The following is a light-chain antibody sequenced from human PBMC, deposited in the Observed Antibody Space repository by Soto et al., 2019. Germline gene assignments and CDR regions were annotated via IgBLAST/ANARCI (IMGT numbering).Light chain of an antibody. CDR1: NIGSKS. J-gene: IGLJ2*01. CDR3: QVWDSSSDHLVV. CDR2: YDS. V-gene: IGLV3-21*04. Sequence: SYELTQPPPVSVAPGKTARITCGGNNIGSKSVHWYQQKPGQAPVLVIYYDSDRPSGIPERFSGSNSGNTATLTISRVEAGDEADYYCQVWDSSSDHLVVFGGGTKVTVL.